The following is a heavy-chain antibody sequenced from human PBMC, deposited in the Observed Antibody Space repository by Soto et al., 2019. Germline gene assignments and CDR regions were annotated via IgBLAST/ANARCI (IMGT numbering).Heavy chain of an antibody. Sequence: QLQLQESGPGLVKPSETLSLTCTVSGGSISSSSDYWGWIRQPPGKGLAWIGGIYYSGSTYYNQSLKIRITVSVDTSSNHFPLKLSSVTAADTAVYYCARHGVASGSGIYRTIYGMDVWGQGTTVNLSS. CDR1: GGSISSSSDY. V-gene: IGHV4-39*01. D-gene: IGHD3-10*01. CDR3: ARHGVASGSGIYRTIYGMDV. CDR2: IYYSGST. J-gene: IGHJ6*02.